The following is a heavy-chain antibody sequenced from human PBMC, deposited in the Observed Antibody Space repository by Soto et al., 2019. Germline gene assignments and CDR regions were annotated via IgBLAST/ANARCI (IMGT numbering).Heavy chain of an antibody. V-gene: IGHV4-59*01. CDR2: IYYSGST. J-gene: IGHJ4*02. CDR3: ARNQYFDY. CDR1: GGSISSYY. Sequence: SETLSLTCTVSGGSISSYYWSWIRQPPGKGLEWIGYIYYSGSTNYNPSLKSRVTISVDTSKNQFSLKLSSVTAADTAVYYCARNQYFDYWGQGTLVTVSS.